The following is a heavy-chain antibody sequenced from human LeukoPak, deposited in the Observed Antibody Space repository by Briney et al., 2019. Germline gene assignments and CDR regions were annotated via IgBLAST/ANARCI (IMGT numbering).Heavy chain of an antibody. Sequence: SETLSLTCTVSGGSISSSRYYWGWIRQPPGKGLEWIGSIYYSGSTYYNPSLKSRVTISVDTSKNQFSLKLSSVTAADTAVYYCARHTTVYDSSGYYWTNYFDYWGQGTLVTVSS. CDR1: GGSISSSRYY. V-gene: IGHV4-39*01. CDR2: IYYSGST. D-gene: IGHD3-22*01. J-gene: IGHJ4*02. CDR3: ARHTTVYDSSGYYWTNYFDY.